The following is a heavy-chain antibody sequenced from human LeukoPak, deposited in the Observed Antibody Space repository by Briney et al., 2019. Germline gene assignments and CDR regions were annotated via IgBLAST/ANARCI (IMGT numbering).Heavy chain of an antibody. CDR3: AKERSSGWYGTTFDY. CDR1: GGSISSYY. D-gene: IGHD6-19*01. CDR2: IYYTGST. J-gene: IGHJ4*02. V-gene: IGHV4-59*01. Sequence: SETLSLTCTVSGGSISSYYWSWIRQPPGKGLEWVGYIYYTGSTNDNPSLKSRVSISIDTSKTQFSLNLTSVTAADTAVYYCAKERSSGWYGTTFDYWGPGSLVTVSS.